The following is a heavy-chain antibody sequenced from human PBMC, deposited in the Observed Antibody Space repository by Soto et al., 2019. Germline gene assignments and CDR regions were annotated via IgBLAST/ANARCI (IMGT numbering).Heavy chain of an antibody. CDR3: AKVSEPDYWYFDL. J-gene: IGHJ2*01. Sequence: ASVKVSCKASGYTFTSYYMHWVRQAPGQGLEWMGIINPSGGSTSYAQKFRGRVTMTRDTSTSTVYMELSSLRSEDTAVYYCAKVSEPDYWYFDLWGRGTLVTVSS. CDR2: INPSGGST. CDR1: GYTFTSYY. V-gene: IGHV1-46*01. D-gene: IGHD1-20*01.